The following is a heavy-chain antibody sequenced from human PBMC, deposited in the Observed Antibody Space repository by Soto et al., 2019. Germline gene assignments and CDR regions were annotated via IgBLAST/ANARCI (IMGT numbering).Heavy chain of an antibody. CDR2: ISAYNGNT. Sequence: PSVKVSCKASGYTFTSYGISWVRQAPGQGLEWMGWISAYNGNTNYAQKLQGRVTMTTDTSTSTAYMELRSLRSDDTAVYYCAVSVVVPAATQSGMDVWGQGTTVTVSS. D-gene: IGHD2-2*01. CDR1: GYTFTSYG. V-gene: IGHV1-18*01. J-gene: IGHJ6*02. CDR3: AVSVVVPAATQSGMDV.